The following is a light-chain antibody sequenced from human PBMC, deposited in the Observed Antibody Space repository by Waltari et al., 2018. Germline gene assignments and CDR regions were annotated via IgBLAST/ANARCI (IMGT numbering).Light chain of an antibody. CDR3: QQGNSYPFT. CDR2: YAN. CDR1: QGISSY. Sequence: IQMSQSPSSLSASVGDRVTITCRASQGISSYLNWYQQKPGKAPKLLIYYANSLASGVPSRFSGSGSGTEFTLTISSLQPEDFATYYCQQGNSYPFTFGPGTKLVIK. J-gene: IGKJ3*01. V-gene: IGKV1-13*02.